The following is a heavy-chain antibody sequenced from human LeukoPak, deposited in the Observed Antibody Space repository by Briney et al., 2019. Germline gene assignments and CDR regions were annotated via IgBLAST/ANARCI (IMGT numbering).Heavy chain of an antibody. CDR1: GGSFSGYY. J-gene: IGHJ4*02. Sequence: SETLSLTCAVYGGSFSGYYWSWIRQPPGKGLERIGEINHSGSTNYNPSLKSRVTISVDTSKNQFSLKLSSVTAADTAVYYCASRRVFGVVIRDYWGQGTLVTVSS. D-gene: IGHD3-3*01. V-gene: IGHV4-34*01. CDR3: ASRRVFGVVIRDY. CDR2: INHSGST.